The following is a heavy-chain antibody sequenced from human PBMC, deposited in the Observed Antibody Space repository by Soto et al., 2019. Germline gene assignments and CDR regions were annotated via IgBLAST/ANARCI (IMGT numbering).Heavy chain of an antibody. J-gene: IGHJ6*03. D-gene: IGHD6-13*01. CDR2: IYYSGST. V-gene: IGHV4-39*01. CDR3: DREAAAGKGRYYYYMDV. CDR1: GGSISSSSYY. Sequence: PSETLSLTCTVSGGSISSSSYYWGWIRQPPGKGLEWIGSIYYSGSTYYNPSLKSRVTISVDTSKNQFSLKLSSVTAADTAVYYCDREAAAGKGRYYYYMDVWGKGTTVTVSS.